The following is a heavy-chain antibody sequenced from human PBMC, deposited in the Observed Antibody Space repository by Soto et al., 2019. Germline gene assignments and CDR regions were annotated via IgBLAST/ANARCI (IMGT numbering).Heavy chain of an antibody. D-gene: IGHD6-13*01. V-gene: IGHV4-31*03. CDR3: ARGPKQQLVPGYFDY. CDR1: GGSISSGGYY. J-gene: IGHJ4*02. CDR2: IYYSGST. Sequence: SETLSLTCTVSGGSISSGGYYWSWIRQHPGKGLEWIGYIYYSGSTYYNPSLKSRVTMSVDTSKNQFSLKLSSVTAADTAVYYCARGPKQQLVPGYFDYWGQGTLVTVSS.